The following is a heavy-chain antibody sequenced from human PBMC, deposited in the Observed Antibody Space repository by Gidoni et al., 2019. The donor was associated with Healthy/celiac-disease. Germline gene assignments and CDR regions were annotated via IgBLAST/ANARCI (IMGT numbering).Heavy chain of an antibody. J-gene: IGHJ6*02. D-gene: IGHD6-13*01. CDR1: GFTFSSYS. CDR2: ISSSSSYI. Sequence: EVQLVESGGGLVKPGGSLRLSCAASGFTFSSYSMNWVRQAPGKGLEWVSSISSSSSYIYYADSVKGRFTISRDNAKNSLYLQMNSLRAEDTAVYYCARDPGMAAAGIYYYYGMDVWGQGTTVTVSS. V-gene: IGHV3-21*01. CDR3: ARDPGMAAAGIYYYYGMDV.